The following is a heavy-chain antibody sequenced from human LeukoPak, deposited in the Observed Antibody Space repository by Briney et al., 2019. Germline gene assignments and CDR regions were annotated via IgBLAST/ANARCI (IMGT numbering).Heavy chain of an antibody. J-gene: IGHJ4*02. V-gene: IGHV3-21*01. CDR1: GFTYSSYS. Sequence: GGSLRLSCAASGFTYSSYSMNWVRQAPGKGLEWVLSISSSSSYIYYADSVKGRFTISRDNTKNSLYLQMNSLRAEDTAVYYCARDAPSGFFYWGQGTLVTVSS. CDR2: ISSSSSYI. D-gene: IGHD6-19*01. CDR3: ARDAPSGFFY.